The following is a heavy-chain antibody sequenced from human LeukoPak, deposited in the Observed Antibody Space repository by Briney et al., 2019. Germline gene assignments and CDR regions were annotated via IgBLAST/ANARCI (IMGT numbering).Heavy chain of an antibody. J-gene: IGHJ1*01. D-gene: IGHD3-10*01. CDR2: IRYDGSNE. Sequence: GGSLRLSCAASGFIFSTYGMHWVRQAPGRGLEWVAFIRYDGSNEYYADSVKGRFTISRDNSKNTLYLQMNSLRVEDTAVYYCAKDGGELWFGELLLYFQHWGQGTLVTVSS. CDR1: GFIFSTYG. V-gene: IGHV3-30*02. CDR3: AKDGGELWFGELLLYFQH.